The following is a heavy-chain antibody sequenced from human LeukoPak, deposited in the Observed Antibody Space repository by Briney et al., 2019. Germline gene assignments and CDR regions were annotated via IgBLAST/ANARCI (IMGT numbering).Heavy chain of an antibody. CDR1: GFTFSSYA. Sequence: GGSLRLSCAASGFTFSSYAMHWVRQAPGKGLEYVSAISSNGGSTYYANSVKGRFTFSRDNSKNTLYLQMGSLRAEDMAVYYCARQTRIVVVPAALDYWGQGTLVTVSS. CDR3: ARQTRIVVVPAALDY. J-gene: IGHJ4*02. D-gene: IGHD2-2*01. CDR2: ISSNGGST. V-gene: IGHV3-64*01.